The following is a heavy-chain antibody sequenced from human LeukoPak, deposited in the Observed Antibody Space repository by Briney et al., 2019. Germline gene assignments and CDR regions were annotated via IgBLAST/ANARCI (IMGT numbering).Heavy chain of an antibody. V-gene: IGHV3-74*01. CDR3: AVLDYDSITDY. Sequence: GGSLRLSCAASGFTFTSYWMHWVRQAPGKRLVWVSRINSDGSSTVYADSVKGRFTISRDNAKNTLYLQMNSLRAEDTAVYYCAVLDYDSITDYWGQGTLVTVSS. J-gene: IGHJ4*02. CDR1: GFTFTSYW. D-gene: IGHD3-22*01. CDR2: INSDGSST.